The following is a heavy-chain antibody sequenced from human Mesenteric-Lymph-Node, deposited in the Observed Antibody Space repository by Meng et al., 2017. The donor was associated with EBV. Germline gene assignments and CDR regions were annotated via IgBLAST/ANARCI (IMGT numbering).Heavy chain of an antibody. Sequence: LQLQESGPGLVKPSETLSLPCTVSGGSISSGGHFWGWIRLAPGKGLEWIGSISYSGNTFYNPSLKSRATISVDPSKSQFSLRLSSVTAADTAVYYCARQDFGDYQHRITYWGQGTLVTVSS. CDR1: GGSISSGGHF. D-gene: IGHD4-17*01. CDR3: ARQDFGDYQHRITY. CDR2: ISYSGNT. V-gene: IGHV4-39*01. J-gene: IGHJ4*02.